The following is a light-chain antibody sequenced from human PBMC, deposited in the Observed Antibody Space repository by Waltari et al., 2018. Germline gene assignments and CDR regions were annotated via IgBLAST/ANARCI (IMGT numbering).Light chain of an antibody. V-gene: IGKV1-39*01. CDR3: HQRFT. CDR2: AAS. J-gene: IGKJ3*01. CDR1: QSISSY. Sequence: DIQMTQSPSSLSASVGDRVTITCRATQSISSYLNWYQQKQGKAPELLIYAASNLQSGVPSRFSGSGSGTDFTLTISSLQPEDFATYYCHQRFTFGPGTKVDVK.